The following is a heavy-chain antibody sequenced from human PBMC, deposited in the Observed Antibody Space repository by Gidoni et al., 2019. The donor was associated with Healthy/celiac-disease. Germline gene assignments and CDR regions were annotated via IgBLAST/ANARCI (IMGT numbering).Heavy chain of an antibody. D-gene: IGHD3-10*01. CDR3: YGSGSWAGAFDI. V-gene: IGHV3-23*01. CDR1: GFTFSSYA. J-gene: IGHJ3*02. Sequence: EVQLLESGGGLVQPGGSLRLSCAASGFTFSSYAMSWVRQAPGKGLEWVSAISGSGGSTYYADSVKGRFTISRDNSKNTLYLQMNSLRAEDTAVYYCYGSGSWAGAFDIWGQGTMVTVSS. CDR2: ISGSGGST.